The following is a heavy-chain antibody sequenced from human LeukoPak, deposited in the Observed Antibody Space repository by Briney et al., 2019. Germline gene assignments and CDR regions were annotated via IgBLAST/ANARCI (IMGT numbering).Heavy chain of an antibody. J-gene: IGHJ4*02. V-gene: IGHV4-34*01. CDR3: ARVGYDILTGYYEGYFDY. CDR2: INHSGST. Sequence: SETLSLTCAVYGGSFSGYYWSWIRQPPGKGLEWIGEINHSGSTNYNPSLKSRVTISVDTSKNQFSLKLSSVTAADTAVYYCARVGYDILTGYYEGYFDYWGQGTLVTVSS. CDR1: GGSFSGYY. D-gene: IGHD3-9*01.